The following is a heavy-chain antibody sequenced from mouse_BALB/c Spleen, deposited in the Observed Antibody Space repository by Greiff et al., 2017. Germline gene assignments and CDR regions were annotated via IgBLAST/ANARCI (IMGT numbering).Heavy chain of an antibody. Sequence: QVHVKQSGAELARPGASVKMSCKASGYTFTSYTMHWVKQRPGQGLEWIGYINPSSGYTNYNQKFKDKATLTADKSSSTAYMQLSSLTSEDSAVYYCARSGGYDYFDYWGQGTTLTVSS. V-gene: IGHV1-4*01. CDR3: ARSGGYDYFDY. D-gene: IGHD2-2*01. J-gene: IGHJ2*01. CDR2: INPSSGYT. CDR1: GYTFTSYT.